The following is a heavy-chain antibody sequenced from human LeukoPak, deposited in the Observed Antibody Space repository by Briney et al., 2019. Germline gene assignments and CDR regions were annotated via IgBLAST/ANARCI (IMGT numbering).Heavy chain of an antibody. Sequence: PGGSLRLSCAASGFTFSDYYMSWIRQAPGKGLEWVSYISSSGSTIYYADSVKGRFTISRDNAKNSLYLQMNSLRAEDAAVYYCARAGYCSSTSCYDSTDYYYGMDVWGQGTTVTVSS. V-gene: IGHV3-11*01. J-gene: IGHJ6*02. D-gene: IGHD2-2*01. CDR2: ISSSGSTI. CDR3: ARAGYCSSTSCYDSTDYYYGMDV. CDR1: GFTFSDYY.